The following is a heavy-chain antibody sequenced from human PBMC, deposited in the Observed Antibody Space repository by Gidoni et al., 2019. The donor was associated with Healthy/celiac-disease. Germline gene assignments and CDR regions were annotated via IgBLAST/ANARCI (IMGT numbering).Heavy chain of an antibody. D-gene: IGHD6-13*01. CDR1: GYTFPGYY. Sequence: QVQLVQSGAEVQKPGASVKVSFKASGYTFPGYYLHWVQQSPGQGLEWMGWINPNSGGTNYAQKFQGRVTMTRDTSISTAYMELSRLRSDDTAVYYCARDTVKYSSSWYPNTFDYWGKGTLVTVSS. CDR2: INPNSGGT. J-gene: IGHJ4*02. V-gene: IGHV1-2*02. CDR3: ARDTVKYSSSWYPNTFDY.